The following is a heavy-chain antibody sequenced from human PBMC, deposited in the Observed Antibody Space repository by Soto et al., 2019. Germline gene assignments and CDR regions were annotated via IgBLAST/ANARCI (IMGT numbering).Heavy chain of an antibody. Sequence: KPSETLSLTCTVSGGSISSSSYYWGWIRQPPEKWLEWIGSIYYSGGTYYNPSLKSRVTISVDTSKNQFSLKLNSVTAADTAVYYCARRGRDYYDSSGYQRRFDPWGQGTLVTVYS. V-gene: IGHV4-39*01. CDR2: IYYSGGT. CDR1: GGSISSSSYY. J-gene: IGHJ5*02. D-gene: IGHD3-22*01. CDR3: ARRGRDYYDSSGYQRRFDP.